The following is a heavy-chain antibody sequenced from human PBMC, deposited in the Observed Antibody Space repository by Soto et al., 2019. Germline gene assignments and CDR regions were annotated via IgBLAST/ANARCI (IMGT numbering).Heavy chain of an antibody. V-gene: IGHV4-59*12. D-gene: IGHD5-12*01. CDR1: GDSITSYY. Sequence: PSETLSLTCTVSGDSITSYYWSWVRQPPGKGLEWIGYINHSGTTNYNPSLKSRVTISLDTSKNHFSLNLTSVTAADTAVYYSVATTMAYYYGMDVWGQGTTVTVSS. CDR3: VATTMAYYYGMDV. J-gene: IGHJ6*02. CDR2: INHSGTT.